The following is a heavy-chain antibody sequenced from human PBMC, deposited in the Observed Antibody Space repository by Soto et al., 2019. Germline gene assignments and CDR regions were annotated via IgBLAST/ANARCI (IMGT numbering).Heavy chain of an antibody. CDR1: GFTVSSKY. CDR2: IQSGGST. CDR3: TRDDVLCSGGSCYGVLMDV. J-gene: IGHJ6*03. Sequence: GGSLRLSCAASGFTVSSKYMSWVRQAPGKGLEWVSLIQSGGSTYYAGSVKGRFTISRDNSKNTLFLQMNSLRVEDTAVYYCTRDDVLCSGGSCYGVLMDVWGKGTTVTVSS. V-gene: IGHV3-66*01. D-gene: IGHD2-15*01.